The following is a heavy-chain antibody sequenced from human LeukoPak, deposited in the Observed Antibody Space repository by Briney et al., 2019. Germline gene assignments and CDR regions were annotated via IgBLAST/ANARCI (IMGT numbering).Heavy chain of an antibody. D-gene: IGHD2-2*01. CDR2: IYTHDSET. CDR3: ARLSTSSSPWFDP. Sequence: GESLKIPCKGSGYNFISYWIGWVGQMPRKGLGWMGIIYTHDSETRYSPSSQGQVTISADKSISTAYLQWSSLKASDTGTYYCARLSTSSSPWFDPWGQGTLVTVSS. J-gene: IGHJ5*02. V-gene: IGHV5-51*01. CDR1: GYNFISYW.